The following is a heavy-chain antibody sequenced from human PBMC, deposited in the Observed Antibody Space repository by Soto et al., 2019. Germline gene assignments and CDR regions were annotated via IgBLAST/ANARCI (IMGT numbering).Heavy chain of an antibody. D-gene: IGHD3-3*01. CDR2: SSGSPGTT. CDR3: AKDSWAIFGVPAGEYYAMDA. Sequence: RSLRLSCVAAGFTFENYDMRWSRQRRGKGLEWVSSSSGSPGTTYYSDSVKGRFNISRENSKTTVYLQRNDLRAEDAAEYFCAKDSWAIFGVPAGEYYAMDAWGQGT. J-gene: IGHJ6*01. CDR1: GFTFENYD. V-gene: IGHV3-23*01.